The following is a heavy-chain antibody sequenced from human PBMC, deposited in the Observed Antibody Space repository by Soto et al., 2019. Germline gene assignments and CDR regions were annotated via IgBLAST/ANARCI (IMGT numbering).Heavy chain of an antibody. CDR2: INPNSGGT. Sequence: GASVKVSCKASGYTFTGYYMHWVRQAPGQGLEWMGWINPNSGGTNYAQKFQGRVTMTRDTSISTAYMELSRLRSDDTAVYHCAREFAYYYDSSGSLWGQGTLVTVSS. V-gene: IGHV1-2*02. D-gene: IGHD3-22*01. CDR1: GYTFTGYY. J-gene: IGHJ4*02. CDR3: AREFAYYYDSSGSL.